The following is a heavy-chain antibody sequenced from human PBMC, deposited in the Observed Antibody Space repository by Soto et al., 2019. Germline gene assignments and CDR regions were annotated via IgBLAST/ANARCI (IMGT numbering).Heavy chain of an antibody. J-gene: IGHJ6*03. CDR2: IYYSGST. V-gene: IGHV4-59*01. CDR1: GGSISSYY. D-gene: IGHD3-22*01. Sequence: SETLSLTCTVSGGSISSYYWSWIRQPPGKGLEWIGYIYYSGSTNYNPSLKSRVTISVDTSKNQFSLKLSSVTAADTAVYYCARERRGLTTYYYYYMDVWGKGTTVTVSS. CDR3: ARERRGLTTYYYYYMDV.